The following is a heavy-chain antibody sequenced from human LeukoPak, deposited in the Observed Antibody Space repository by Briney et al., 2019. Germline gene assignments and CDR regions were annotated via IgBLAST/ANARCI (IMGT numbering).Heavy chain of an antibody. V-gene: IGHV5-51*07. J-gene: IGHJ4*02. Sequence: GESLKISCQGSGYRFTSYWIAWVHQMPGKGLEWMGIIYPSDSDTRYSPSFQGQVTISADKSISTAYLQWSSLRASDTAMYYCARPLRSHYYDSSGYFDYWGQGTLVTVSS. CDR3: ARPLRSHYYDSSGYFDY. CDR2: IYPSDSDT. CDR1: GYRFTSYW. D-gene: IGHD3-22*01.